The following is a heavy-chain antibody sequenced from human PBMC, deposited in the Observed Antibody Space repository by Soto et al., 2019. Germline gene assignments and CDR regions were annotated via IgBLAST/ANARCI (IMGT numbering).Heavy chain of an antibody. Sequence: PGGSLRLSCAASGFAFSAYAMDWVRQAPGKGLEWVSSLSDNGGTTYYADSVKGRFTISRDNSKNTLYLQMNSLRADDTAVYYCARGGPNWDYYFYVMDVWGQGTTVTVSS. CDR1: GFAFSAYA. CDR2: LSDNGGTT. D-gene: IGHD3-16*01. J-gene: IGHJ6*02. V-gene: IGHV3-23*01. CDR3: ARGGPNWDYYFYVMDV.